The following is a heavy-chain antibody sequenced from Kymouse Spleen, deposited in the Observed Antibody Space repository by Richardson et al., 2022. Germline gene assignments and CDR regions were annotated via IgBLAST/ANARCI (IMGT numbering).Heavy chain of an antibody. CDR3: ARRDRGVDAFDI. D-gene: IGHD3-10*01. CDR1: GFTFSSYS. V-gene: IGHV3-21*03. CDR2: ISSSSSYI. Sequence: EVQLVESGGGLVKPGGSLRLSCAASGFTFSSYSMNWVRQAPGKGLEWVSSISSSSSYIYYADSVKGRFTISRDNAKNSLYLQMNSLRAEDTAVYYCARRDRGVDAFDIWGQGTMVTVSS. J-gene: IGHJ3*02.